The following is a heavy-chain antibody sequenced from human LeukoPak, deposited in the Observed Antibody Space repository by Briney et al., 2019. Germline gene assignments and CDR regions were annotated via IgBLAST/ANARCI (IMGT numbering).Heavy chain of an antibody. Sequence: TGGSLRLSCAASGFTFSSYAMSWVRQAPGKGLEWVSGISGSGGSTYYADSVKGRFTISRDNSKNTLYLQMNSLRAEDTAVYYCAKHRRYSSSWSYDDWGQGTLVTVSS. CDR2: ISGSGGST. CDR1: GFTFSSYA. CDR3: AKHRRYSSSWSYDD. J-gene: IGHJ4*02. D-gene: IGHD6-13*01. V-gene: IGHV3-23*01.